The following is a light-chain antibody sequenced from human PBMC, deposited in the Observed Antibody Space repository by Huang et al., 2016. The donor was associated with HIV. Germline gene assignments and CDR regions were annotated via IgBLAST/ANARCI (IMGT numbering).Light chain of an antibody. J-gene: IGKJ3*01. V-gene: IGKV4-1*01. Sequence: IVMTQSPDSLAVSLGERATINCKSSQSVLYSSSNKNYLAWYQQKPGQPPKRLIYWASTRESGVPDRFSGSGSGTDFTLTISSLQAEDVAVYYCQQYYSSPLTFGPGTKVDIK. CDR2: WAS. CDR3: QQYYSSPLT. CDR1: QSVLYSSSNKNY.